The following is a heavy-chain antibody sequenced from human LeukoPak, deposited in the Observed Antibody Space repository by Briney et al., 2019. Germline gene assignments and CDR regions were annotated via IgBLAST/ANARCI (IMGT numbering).Heavy chain of an antibody. CDR1: GYTFTDYY. D-gene: IGHD5-24*01. Sequence: ASVKVSCKVSGYTFTDYYIHWVRQAPGQGLEWMGWINPNSGGTNYAQTFQGRVTMTRDTSITTAYLELSRLRSDDTAVYYCARIGYNHHLDYWGQGTLVTVSS. V-gene: IGHV1-2*02. CDR2: INPNSGGT. CDR3: ARIGYNHHLDY. J-gene: IGHJ4*02.